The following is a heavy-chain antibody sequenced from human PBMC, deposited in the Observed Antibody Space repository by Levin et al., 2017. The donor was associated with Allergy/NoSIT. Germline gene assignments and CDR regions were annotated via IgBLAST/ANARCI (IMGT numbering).Heavy chain of an antibody. CDR1: GFTFSDYE. CDR3: VRDANMDYYYIDV. V-gene: IGHV3-48*03. D-gene: IGHD4/OR15-4a*01. CDR2: ISSSSNSI. J-gene: IGHJ6*03. Sequence: GGSLRLSCAASGFTFSDYEMYWVRQAPGKGPEWVSYISSSSNSIYYADSVKGRFTISRDNAQNSLYLQMNSLSAEDTAIYYCVRDANMDYYYIDVWGKGTTVTVSS.